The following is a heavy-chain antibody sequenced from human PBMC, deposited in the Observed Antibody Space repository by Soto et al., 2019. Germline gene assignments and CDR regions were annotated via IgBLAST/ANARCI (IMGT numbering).Heavy chain of an antibody. J-gene: IGHJ5*02. CDR3: AKDARYSYAEYNWFDP. CDR2: ISGSGGST. V-gene: IGHV3-23*01. D-gene: IGHD5-18*01. CDR1: GFTFSSYA. Sequence: GGSLILSCAASGFTFSSYAMSWVRQAPGKGLEWVSAISGSGGSTYYADSVKGRFTISRDNSKNTLYLQMNSLRAEDTAVYYCAKDARYSYAEYNWFDPWGQGTLVTVSS.